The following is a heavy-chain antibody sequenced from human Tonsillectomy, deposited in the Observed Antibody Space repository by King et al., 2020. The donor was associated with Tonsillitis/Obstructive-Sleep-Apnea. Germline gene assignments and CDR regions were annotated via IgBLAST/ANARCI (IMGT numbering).Heavy chain of an antibody. J-gene: IGHJ4*02. Sequence: LQLVQSGGGVVQPGRSLRLSCAASGFTFSSYAMHWVLQAPGKGLEWMALISYDGGNKYYADSVKGRFTISRDNSKNTLYLQMNSLRPEDTAVYSCARCIDDQYFFDYWGQGTLVTVSS. D-gene: IGHD1-1*01. V-gene: IGHV3-30*04. CDR1: GFTFSSYA. CDR2: ISYDGGNK. CDR3: ARCIDDQYFFDY.